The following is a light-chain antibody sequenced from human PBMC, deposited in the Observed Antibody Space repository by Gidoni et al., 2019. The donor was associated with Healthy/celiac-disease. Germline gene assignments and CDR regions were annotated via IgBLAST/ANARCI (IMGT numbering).Light chain of an antibody. V-gene: IGKV3-11*01. Sequence: VLTQSPATLSLSPGERATLSCRASQSVSSYLAWYQQKPGQAPRLLIYDASNRATGIPARCSGRGAGTDFTLTISRLEPEDFAVYYWQQRSNWLTFGGGTKVEIK. CDR2: DAS. J-gene: IGKJ4*01. CDR1: QSVSSY. CDR3: QQRSNWLT.